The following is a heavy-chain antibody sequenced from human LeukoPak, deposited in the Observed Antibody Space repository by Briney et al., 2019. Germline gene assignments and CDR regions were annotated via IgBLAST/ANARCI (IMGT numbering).Heavy chain of an antibody. Sequence: GGSLRLSCAASGFTFSDFYMSWTRQAPGKGLESVSYISGSSRNTNYAYSVKGRFTISRDNAQNSLYLQMNRLRPEDTAVYYCTRHPAEGDYWGQGTLVSVSS. D-gene: IGHD2-15*01. J-gene: IGHJ4*02. V-gene: IGHV3-11*03. CDR3: TRHPAEGDY. CDR1: GFTFSDFY. CDR2: ISGSSRNT.